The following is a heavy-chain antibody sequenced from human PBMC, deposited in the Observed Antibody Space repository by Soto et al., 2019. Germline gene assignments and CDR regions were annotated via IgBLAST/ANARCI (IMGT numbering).Heavy chain of an antibody. D-gene: IGHD1-1*01. CDR1: GGSFSGYY. Sequence: PSETLSLTCAVYGGSFSGYYWSWIRQPPGKGLEWIGEINHSGSTNYNPSLKSRVTISVDTSKNQFSLKLSSVTAADTAVYYCARVGRRDYWGQGTLVTVSS. V-gene: IGHV4-34*01. J-gene: IGHJ4*02. CDR2: INHSGST. CDR3: ARVGRRDY.